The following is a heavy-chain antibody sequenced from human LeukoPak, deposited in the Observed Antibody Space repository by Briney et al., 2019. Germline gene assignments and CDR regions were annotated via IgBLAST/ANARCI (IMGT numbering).Heavy chain of an antibody. Sequence: GGSLRLSCAASGFTFSNYAMSWVRQAPGKGLEWVSAISSSGGSIYYADSVKGRFTISRDNSKNTLYLQMSSLRAEDTAVYYCAKFIYYYDSSGCYQFEYWGQGTLVTVSS. CDR3: AKFIYYYDSSGCYQFEY. CDR2: ISSSGGSI. CDR1: GFTFSNYA. V-gene: IGHV3-23*01. J-gene: IGHJ4*02. D-gene: IGHD3-22*01.